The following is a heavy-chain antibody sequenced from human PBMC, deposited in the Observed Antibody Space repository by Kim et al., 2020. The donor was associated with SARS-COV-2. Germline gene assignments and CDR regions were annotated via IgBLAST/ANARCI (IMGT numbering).Heavy chain of an antibody. CDR2: IWYDGSNK. CDR1: GFTFSSYG. CDR3: ARDKLVVGPRYYYDSSGYDGVFDY. V-gene: IGHV3-33*01. J-gene: IGHJ4*02. Sequence: GGSLGLSCAASGFTFSSYGMHWVRQAPGKGLEWVAVIWYDGSNKYYADSVKGRFTISRDNSKNTLYLQMNSLRAEDTAVYYCARDKLVVGPRYYYDSSGYDGVFDYWGQGTLVTVSS. D-gene: IGHD3-22*01.